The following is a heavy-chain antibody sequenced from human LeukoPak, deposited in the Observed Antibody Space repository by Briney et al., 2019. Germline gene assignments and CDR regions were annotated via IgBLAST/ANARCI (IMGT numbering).Heavy chain of an antibody. V-gene: IGHV3-7*04. D-gene: IGHD6-6*01. Sequence: GGSLRLTCAASGFTFSSYWMSWVRQAPGEGLEWVANIKQDGTEKYYMDSVKGRFSISRDNAKNSLYLQMNALRAEDTAVYYCARDVRPDYWGQGTLVTVST. CDR2: IKQDGTEK. CDR3: ARDVRPDY. J-gene: IGHJ4*02. CDR1: GFTFSSYW.